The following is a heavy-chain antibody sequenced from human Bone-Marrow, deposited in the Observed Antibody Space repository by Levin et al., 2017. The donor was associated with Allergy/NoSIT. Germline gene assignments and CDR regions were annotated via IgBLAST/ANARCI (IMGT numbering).Heavy chain of an antibody. J-gene: IGHJ5*02. CDR1: GGSISSYY. V-gene: IGHV4-4*07. CDR2: IYTSGST. D-gene: IGHD1-1*01. Sequence: SETLSLTCTVSGGSISSYYWSWIRQPAGKGLEWIGRIYTSGSTNYNPSLKSRVTMSVDTSKNQFSLKLSSVTAADTAVYYCARDSTTGTFYWFDPWGQGTLVTVSS. CDR3: ARDSTTGTFYWFDP.